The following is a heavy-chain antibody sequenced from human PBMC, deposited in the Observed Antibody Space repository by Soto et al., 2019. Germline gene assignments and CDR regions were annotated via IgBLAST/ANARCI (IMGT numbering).Heavy chain of an antibody. D-gene: IGHD3-16*01. CDR1: GYTFNSYG. Sequence: GASVKVSCKASGYTFNSYGISWVRQAPGQGLEWMGWINPNNGNTKYAQKVQGRVTMTTDTSTSTAYMELRSLRSDDTAVYYCARDPALGGPFDYWGQGTLVTVSS. CDR2: INPNNGNT. J-gene: IGHJ4*02. CDR3: ARDPALGGPFDY. V-gene: IGHV1-18*01.